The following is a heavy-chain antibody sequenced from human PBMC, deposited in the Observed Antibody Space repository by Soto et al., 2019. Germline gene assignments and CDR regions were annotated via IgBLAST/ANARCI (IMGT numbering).Heavy chain of an antibody. J-gene: IGHJ6*02. Sequence: GGSLRLSCAASGFTFSNAWMSWVRQAPGKGLEWVGRIKSKTDGGTTDYAAPVKGRFTISRDDSKNTLYLQMNSLKTEDTAVYYCTTDPFFPPYYDFWSGYGVYYYYYGMDVWGQGTTVTVSS. CDR3: TTDPFFPPYYDFWSGYGVYYYYYGMDV. V-gene: IGHV3-15*01. CDR1: GFTFSNAW. CDR2: IKSKTDGGTT. D-gene: IGHD3-3*01.